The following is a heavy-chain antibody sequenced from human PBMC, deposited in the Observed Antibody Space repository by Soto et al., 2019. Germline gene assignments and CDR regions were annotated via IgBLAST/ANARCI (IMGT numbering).Heavy chain of an antibody. CDR2: IRSKAYGGTT. D-gene: IGHD3-22*01. J-gene: IGHJ5*02. CDR1: GFTFGDYA. Sequence: GGSLRLSCTASGFTFGDYATSWFRQAPGKGLEWVGFIRSKAYGGTTEYAASVKGRFTISRDDSKSIAYLQMNSLKTEDTAVYYCTHSKVYDSSGYPLFDPWGQGTLVTVSS. V-gene: IGHV3-49*03. CDR3: THSKVYDSSGYPLFDP.